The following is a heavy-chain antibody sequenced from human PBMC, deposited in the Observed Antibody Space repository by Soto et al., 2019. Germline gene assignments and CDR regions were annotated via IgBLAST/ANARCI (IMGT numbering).Heavy chain of an antibody. V-gene: IGHV3-23*01. Sequence: GGSRRLSCAASGFTFSSYAMSWVRQAPGKGLEWVSVISGSDGSTYYADSVKGRFAISRDNSKNTLYLQMNSLRAEDTAVYYCAKAYSTGWYQWFDPWGQGTLVTVSS. CDR1: GFTFSSYA. CDR3: AKAYSTGWYQWFDP. CDR2: ISGSDGST. J-gene: IGHJ5*02. D-gene: IGHD6-19*01.